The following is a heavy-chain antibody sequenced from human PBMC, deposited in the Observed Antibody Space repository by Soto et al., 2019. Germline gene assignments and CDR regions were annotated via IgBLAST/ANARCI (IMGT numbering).Heavy chain of an antibody. D-gene: IGHD5-12*01. V-gene: IGHV3-33*01. CDR3: ARDQAEIVAAPIYNNGLSNRFDS. J-gene: IGHJ5*01. CDR2: IRYDGVNK. Sequence: VKVVESGGGVVQPGRSLRLSCAASGFTFSNYGMHWVRQAPGKGLEWLAAIRYDGVNKHYADTVKGRFSTSRDNSKNTVYLEINSLRAEDTAVYYCARDQAEIVAAPIYNNGLSNRFDSWGQGTLVTVSS. CDR1: GFTFSNYG.